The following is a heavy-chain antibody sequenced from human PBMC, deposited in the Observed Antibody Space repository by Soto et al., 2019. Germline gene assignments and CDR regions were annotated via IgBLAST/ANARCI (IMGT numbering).Heavy chain of an antibody. CDR2: IRSKTDGGTT. CDR3: TTFNNQ. J-gene: IGHJ4*02. V-gene: IGHV3-15*01. CDR1: GFTFSDVW. Sequence: PGGSLRLSCAASGFTFSDVWMNWVRQVPGKGLEWVGRIRSKTDGGTTDYVAPVKGRFTISRDDSKNTMYLQMNSVKTEDTAVYYCTTFNNQWGQGTLVTVSS.